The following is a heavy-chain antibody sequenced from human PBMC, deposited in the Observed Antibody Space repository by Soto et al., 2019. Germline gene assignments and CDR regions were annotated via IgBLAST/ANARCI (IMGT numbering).Heavy chain of an antibody. Sequence: KSGGSLRLSCTVSGSTFSNAWMTWVRQAPGKGLEWVGRIKSKTDDGTTDYAAPVKGRFTISRDDSRNTLYLQMNSLKTEDTAVYSCIRDSRSSAYYYYYGLEGWGRGTTVATSS. CDR3: IRDSRSSAYYYYYGLEG. J-gene: IGHJ6*01. D-gene: IGHD6-13*01. V-gene: IGHV3-15*01. CDR2: IKSKTDDGTT. CDR1: GSTFSNAW.